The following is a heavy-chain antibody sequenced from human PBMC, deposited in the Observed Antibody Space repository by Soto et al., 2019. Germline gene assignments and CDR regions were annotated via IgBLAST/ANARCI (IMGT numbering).Heavy chain of an antibody. Sequence: SVKVSCKASGGTFSSYAISWVRQAPGQGLEWMGGIIPIFGTANYAQKFQGRVTITADESTSTAYMELSSLRSEDMAVYYCANVDTAMATPPNYYYGMDVWGQGTTVTVS. J-gene: IGHJ6*02. CDR1: GGTFSSYA. CDR2: IIPIFGTA. V-gene: IGHV1-69*13. D-gene: IGHD5-18*01. CDR3: ANVDTAMATPPNYYYGMDV.